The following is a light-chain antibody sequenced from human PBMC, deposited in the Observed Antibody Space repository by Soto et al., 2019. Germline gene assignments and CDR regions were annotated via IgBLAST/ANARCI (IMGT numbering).Light chain of an antibody. CDR1: SSHLGGHNH. V-gene: IGLV2-14*01. CDR2: EVG. J-gene: IGLJ1*01. CDR3: NSYTSSSPHV. Sequence: QSALTQPASVSVSPGQSITISCTGISSHLGGHNHVSWYQQHPGKAPKLIIYEVGNRPSGVSNRFSGSKAGNTASLTISGFPAEDEADYYCNSYTSSSPHVFGTGTKLTVL.